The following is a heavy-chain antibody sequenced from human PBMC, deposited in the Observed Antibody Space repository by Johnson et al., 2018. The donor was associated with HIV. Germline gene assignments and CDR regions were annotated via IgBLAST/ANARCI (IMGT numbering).Heavy chain of an antibody. CDR1: GFTFSSYG. V-gene: IGHV3-33*06. Sequence: QVQLVESGGGLVQPGRSLRLSCAASGFTFSSYGMHWVRQAPGKGLEWVAVIWYDGSNKDYADSVKGRFTISRDNSKNTLFLQMNSLRAEDTAVYYCAKTVIVVVPAARGDAFDIWGQGTMVTVSS. D-gene: IGHD2-2*01. CDR3: AKTVIVVVPAARGDAFDI. CDR2: IWYDGSNK. J-gene: IGHJ3*02.